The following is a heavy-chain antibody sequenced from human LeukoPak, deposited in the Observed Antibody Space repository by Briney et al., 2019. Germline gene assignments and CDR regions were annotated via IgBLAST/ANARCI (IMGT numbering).Heavy chain of an antibody. V-gene: IGHV3-7*03. Sequence: GGSLRLSCAASGFTFSSYRMSWVRQAPGKGLEWVANIKQGGSEKYYVDSVKGRFTISRDNAKNSLYLQMNSLRAEDTAVYHCAKGGATIGGVVGAWDYWGQGTLVSVSS. CDR2: IKQGGSEK. CDR3: AKGGATIGGVVGAWDY. J-gene: IGHJ4*02. CDR1: GFTFSSYR. D-gene: IGHD2-15*01.